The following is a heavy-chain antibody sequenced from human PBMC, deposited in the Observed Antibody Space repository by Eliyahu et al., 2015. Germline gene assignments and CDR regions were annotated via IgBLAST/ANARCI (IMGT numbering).Heavy chain of an antibody. CDR2: IHPDGSST. CDR3: ARGGSGKYLPFDY. Sequence: EVQLVESGGGLVQPGGSLRLSCAAXGFXFSTYWMPWVRQGPGKGLVWVXHIHPDGSSTSYADSVKGRFTISRDNAKNTLYLQVNSLRVEDTAVYYCARGGSGKYLPFDYWGQGTLVTVSS. J-gene: IGHJ4*02. V-gene: IGHV3-74*01. CDR1: GFXFSTYW. D-gene: IGHD1-26*01.